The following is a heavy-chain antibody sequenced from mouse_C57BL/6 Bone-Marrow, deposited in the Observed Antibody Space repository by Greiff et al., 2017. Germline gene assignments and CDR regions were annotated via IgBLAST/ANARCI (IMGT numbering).Heavy chain of an antibody. CDR3: ARSYDDGDYTMDY. D-gene: IGHD2-4*01. V-gene: IGHV1-64*01. J-gene: IGHJ4*01. CDR2: MHPNGGSP. Sequence: QVQLQQPGAELVKPGASVKLSCKASGYTFTNYWMHWVKQRPGQGLEWIGMMHPNGGSPDYNEKFKSEATLSVDKSSRTAYMELSSLTSEDSAVYYCARSYDDGDYTMDYWGQGTSVTVSS. CDR1: GYTFTNYW.